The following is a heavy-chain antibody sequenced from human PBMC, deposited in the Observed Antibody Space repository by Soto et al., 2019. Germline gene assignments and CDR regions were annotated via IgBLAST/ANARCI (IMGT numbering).Heavy chain of an antibody. V-gene: IGHV3-74*01. CDR3: TRGPRPSSIGTGAV. Sequence: GGSLRLSCVASGFVFEVYWMHWVRQVPGKGLEWVSRISDDGARIDYADSVRGRFTISRDNAKNALYLQMNALRGEDTAVYFCTRGPRPSSIGTGAVWGRGVLVTVSS. D-gene: IGHD2-2*01. J-gene: IGHJ4*02. CDR1: GFVFEVYW. CDR2: ISDDGARI.